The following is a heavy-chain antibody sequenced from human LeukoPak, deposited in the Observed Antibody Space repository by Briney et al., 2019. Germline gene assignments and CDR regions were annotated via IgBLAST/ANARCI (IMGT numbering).Heavy chain of an antibody. Sequence: GGSLRLSCEASGFTFDDYGMSWVRQAPGKGLEWVSGINWNGGRTGYADSVKGRFTISRDNAKNSLYLQMNSLRAEDTAVYYCARVFGYGSGSYTFDPWGQGTLVTVSS. D-gene: IGHD3-10*01. CDR3: ARVFGYGSGSYTFDP. CDR1: GFTFDDYG. CDR2: INWNGGRT. J-gene: IGHJ5*02. V-gene: IGHV3-20*04.